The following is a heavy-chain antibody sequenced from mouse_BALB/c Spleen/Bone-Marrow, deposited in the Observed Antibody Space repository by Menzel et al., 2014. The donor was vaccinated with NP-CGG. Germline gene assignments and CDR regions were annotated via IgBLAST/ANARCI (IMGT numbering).Heavy chain of an antibody. Sequence: VQLKDSGPELVKPGASVKISCKASGYSFTGYFMNWMKQSHGKSLEWIGRINPYNGDPFYNQKFKGKATLTVDKSSSTAHMELLSLTSEDSAVYYCGRGNYDYDSWFGYWGQGTLVTVSA. CDR2: INPYNGDP. CDR3: GRGNYDYDSWFGY. J-gene: IGHJ3*01. V-gene: IGHV1-37*01. CDR1: GYSFTGYF. D-gene: IGHD2-4*01.